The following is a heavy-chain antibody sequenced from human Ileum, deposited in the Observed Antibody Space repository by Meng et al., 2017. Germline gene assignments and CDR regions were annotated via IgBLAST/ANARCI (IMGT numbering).Heavy chain of an antibody. CDR1: GGSISSGDYY. J-gene: IGHJ4*02. Sequence: QVQLQESGPRLVKPSQTLSLTCTVSGGSISSGDYYWSWVRQSPGKGPEWIGYIYSNGTTYSNPSLRGRLMISIDTSKNQFSLKLSSVTAADTAVYYCARAPKYCTNAVCSRPLDSWGQGTLAPSPQ. CDR3: ARAPKYCTNAVCSRPLDS. V-gene: IGHV4-30-4*01. CDR2: IYSNGTT. D-gene: IGHD2-8*01.